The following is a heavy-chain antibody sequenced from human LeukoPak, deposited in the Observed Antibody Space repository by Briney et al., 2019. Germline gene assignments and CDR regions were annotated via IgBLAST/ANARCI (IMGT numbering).Heavy chain of an antibody. CDR2: INHSGST. D-gene: IGHD3-10*01. J-gene: IGHJ4*02. CDR1: GGSFSGFY. CDR3: AREDRSGGYYKRAYYFDY. V-gene: IGHV4-34*01. Sequence: SETLSLTCAVYGGSFSGFYWSWIRQPPGKGLEWIGEINHSGSTNYNPPLKSRVTISVDTSKNQFSLKLSSVTAADTAVYYCAREDRSGGYYKRAYYFDYWGQGTLVTVSS.